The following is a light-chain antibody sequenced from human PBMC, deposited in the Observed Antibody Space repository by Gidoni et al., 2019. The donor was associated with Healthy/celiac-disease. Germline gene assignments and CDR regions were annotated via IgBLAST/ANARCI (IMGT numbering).Light chain of an antibody. CDR3: QQYNNWPPLT. CDR2: GAS. V-gene: IGKV3-15*01. CDR1: QSVGSN. Sequence: EIVMTQSPATLSVSPGERATLSCRASQSVGSNLAWYQQKPGQAPRLLIYGASTRATSIPARFSGSGSGTEFTLTISSLQPEDFAVYYCQQYNNWPPLTFGGGTKVEIK. J-gene: IGKJ4*01.